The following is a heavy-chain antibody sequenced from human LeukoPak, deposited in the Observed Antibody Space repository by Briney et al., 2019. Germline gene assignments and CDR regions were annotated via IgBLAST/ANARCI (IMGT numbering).Heavy chain of an antibody. D-gene: IGHD3-22*01. J-gene: IGHJ1*01. V-gene: IGHV1-69*13. CDR1: GGTFSSYA. Sequence: SVKVSCKASGGTFSSYAISWVRQAPGQGLEWMGGIIPIFGTANYAQKFQGRVTITADESTSTAYMELSSLRSENTAVYYRAIRSYYYDSSGYLEAEYFQHWGQGTLVTVSS. CDR3: AIRSYYYDSSGYLEAEYFQH. CDR2: IIPIFGTA.